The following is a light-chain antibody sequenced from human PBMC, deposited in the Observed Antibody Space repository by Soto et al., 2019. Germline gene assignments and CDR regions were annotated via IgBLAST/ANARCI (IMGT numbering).Light chain of an antibody. CDR2: DTS. CDR3: LHSYSGGRPGV. V-gene: IGLV7-46*01. Sequence: QAVVTQEPSLTVSPGGTVTLTCGSSTVAVTSGHYPYWFQQKPGQAPGTLIYDTSNKHSWTPARFSGSLLGGKAAQTLSGAQPEYGPDYYGLHSYSGGRPGVFGAGTKLTDL. CDR1: TVAVTSGHY. J-gene: IGLJ2*01.